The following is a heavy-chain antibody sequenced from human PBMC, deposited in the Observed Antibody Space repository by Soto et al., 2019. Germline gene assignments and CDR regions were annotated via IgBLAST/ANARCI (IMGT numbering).Heavy chain of an antibody. Sequence: GGSLRLSCAASGFTFSSYAMSWVRQAPGKGLEWVSAISGSGGSTYYADSVKGRFTISRDNSKNTPYLQMNSLRAEDTAVYYCAKETSWRSYDLGGMDVWGQGTTVTVSS. CDR2: ISGSGGST. CDR3: AKETSWRSYDLGGMDV. V-gene: IGHV3-23*01. J-gene: IGHJ6*02. D-gene: IGHD3-16*01. CDR1: GFTFSSYA.